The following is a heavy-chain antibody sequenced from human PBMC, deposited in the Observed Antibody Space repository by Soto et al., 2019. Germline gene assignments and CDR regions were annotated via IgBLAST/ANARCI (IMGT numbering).Heavy chain of an antibody. CDR3: ARGLVVVINRDWFDP. V-gene: IGHV3-30-3*01. Sequence: QVQLVESGGGVVQPGRSLRLSCAASGFTFNNYGVHWVRQAPGKGLEWVAVISDEGSNKYYADSVKGRFSISRDNSKNTLYLQMNNLRPEDTAIYYCARGLVVVINRDWFDPWGQGTLVIVSS. J-gene: IGHJ5*02. D-gene: IGHD2-2*01. CDR2: ISDEGSNK. CDR1: GFTFNNYG.